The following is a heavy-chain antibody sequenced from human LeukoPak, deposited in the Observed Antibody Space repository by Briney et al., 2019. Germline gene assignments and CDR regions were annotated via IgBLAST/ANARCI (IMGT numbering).Heavy chain of an antibody. V-gene: IGHV1-2*02. CDR2: INPNSGGT. D-gene: IGHD3-22*01. Sequence: GASVKVSCKASAYTFTDYYIHWVRQAPGQGLEWMGWINPNSGGTNSAQKFQGRVTMTRDTSIITAYMELSRLRSDDTAVYFCARGYYDSSDYEYFQHWGQGTLVTVSS. CDR1: AYTFTDYY. CDR3: ARGYYDSSDYEYFQH. J-gene: IGHJ1*01.